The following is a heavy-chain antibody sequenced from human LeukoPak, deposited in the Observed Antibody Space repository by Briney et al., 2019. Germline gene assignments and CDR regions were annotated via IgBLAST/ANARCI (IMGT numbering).Heavy chain of an antibody. V-gene: IGHV1-2*02. Sequence: ASVKVSCKASGYTFTGYYMHWVRQAPGQGLEWMGWINPNSGDTNYAQKSQGRVTMTRDTSISTAYMELSRLRSDDTAVYYCARDFTGYCSSTSCYTLFDYWGQGTLVTVSS. CDR1: GYTFTGYY. D-gene: IGHD2-2*02. CDR2: INPNSGDT. J-gene: IGHJ4*02. CDR3: ARDFTGYCSSTSCYTLFDY.